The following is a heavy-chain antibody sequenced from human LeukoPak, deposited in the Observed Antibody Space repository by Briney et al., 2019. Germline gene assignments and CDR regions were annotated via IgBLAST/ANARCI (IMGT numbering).Heavy chain of an antibody. J-gene: IGHJ4*02. CDR1: GFIFSAYW. CDR3: AREDVIAAPFDY. CDR2: INTDGTTT. V-gene: IGHV3-74*01. D-gene: IGHD6-13*01. Sequence: GGSLRLSCAASGFIFSAYWMHGVRHTPGKGPVWVSRINTDGTTTNYADSVKGRFTIFRDNAKNTVYLQMNSLRDEDTAVYYCAREDVIAAPFDYWGQGTLVTVSS.